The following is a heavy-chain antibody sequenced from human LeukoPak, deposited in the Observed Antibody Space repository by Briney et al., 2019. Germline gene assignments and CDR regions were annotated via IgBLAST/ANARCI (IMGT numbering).Heavy chain of an antibody. CDR3: AEVSGIAAAGFDY. CDR2: ISWNSGSI. V-gene: IGHV3-9*01. CDR1: GFTFDDYA. D-gene: IGHD6-13*01. J-gene: IGHJ4*02. Sequence: SLRLSCAASGFTFDDYAMHWVRQAPGKGLEWVSGISWNSGSIGYADSVKGRFTISRDNAKNSLYLQMNSLRAEDTALYYCAEVSGIAAAGFDYWGQGTLVTVSS.